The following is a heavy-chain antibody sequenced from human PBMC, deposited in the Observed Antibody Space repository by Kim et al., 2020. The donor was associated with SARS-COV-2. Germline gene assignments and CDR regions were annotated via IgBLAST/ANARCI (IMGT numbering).Heavy chain of an antibody. CDR2: INGNSGSI. CDR3: ARVISRSWCPWGGMDV. CDR1: GFTFDDYA. J-gene: IGHJ6*01. D-gene: IGHD6-13*01. V-gene: IGHV3-9*01. Sequence: GGSLRLSCAASGFTFDDYAMHWVRQAPGKGLEWVSGINGNSGSIGYADSVKGRFTISRDNAKNSLYLQMNSLRAEDTALYYCARVISRSWCPWGGMDVLG.